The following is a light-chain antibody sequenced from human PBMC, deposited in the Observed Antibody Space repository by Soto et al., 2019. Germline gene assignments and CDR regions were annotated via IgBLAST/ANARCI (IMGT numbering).Light chain of an antibody. CDR3: QQYSDWPRT. CDR1: QSILYSSNNKNY. CDR2: WAS. Sequence: DIVMTQSPDSLAVSLGERATINCKSSQSILYSSNNKNYLVWYQQKLGQPPKLLIYWASTRESGVPDRFSGSGSGTDFTLTISSLQAEDVAVYYCQQYSDWPRTFGQGTEVEIK. V-gene: IGKV4-1*01. J-gene: IGKJ1*01.